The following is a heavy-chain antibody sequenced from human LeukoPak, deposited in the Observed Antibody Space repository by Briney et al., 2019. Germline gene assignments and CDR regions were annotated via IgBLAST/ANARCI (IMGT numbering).Heavy chain of an antibody. CDR3: ARSAVITTGYFDY. CDR2: IYPSDSDT. CDR1: GYSFTTYW. V-gene: IGHV5-51*01. D-gene: IGHD3-22*01. Sequence: GESLKISCKGSGYSFTTYWIGWVRQMPGKGLEWMGIIYPSDSDTRYSPSFQGQVTISADKSISTAYLQWSSLKASDTAMYYCARSAVITTGYFDYWGQGTLVTVSS. J-gene: IGHJ4*02.